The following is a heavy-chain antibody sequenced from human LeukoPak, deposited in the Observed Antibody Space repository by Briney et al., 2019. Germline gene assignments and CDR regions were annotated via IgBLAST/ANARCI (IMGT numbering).Heavy chain of an antibody. Sequence: GGSLRLSCAASGFTFSSYSMNWVRQAPGKGLEWVSSISSSSSYIYYADSVKGRFTISRDNAKNSLYLQMNSLRAEDTAVYYCARDAGGRNWFDPWGQGTLVTVSS. J-gene: IGHJ5*02. D-gene: IGHD3-10*01. V-gene: IGHV3-21*01. CDR2: ISSSSSYI. CDR1: GFTFSSYS. CDR3: ARDAGGRNWFDP.